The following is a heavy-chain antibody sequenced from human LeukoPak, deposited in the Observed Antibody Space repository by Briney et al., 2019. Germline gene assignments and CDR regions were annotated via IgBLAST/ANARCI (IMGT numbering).Heavy chain of an antibody. Sequence: VSVIYSGGSTYYADSVKGRFTISRDNSKNTLYLQMNSLRAEDTAVYYCARVGTGGWSYFQHWGQGTLVTVSS. V-gene: IGHV3-53*01. J-gene: IGHJ1*01. CDR3: ARVGTGGWSYFQH. CDR2: IYSGGST. D-gene: IGHD6-19*01.